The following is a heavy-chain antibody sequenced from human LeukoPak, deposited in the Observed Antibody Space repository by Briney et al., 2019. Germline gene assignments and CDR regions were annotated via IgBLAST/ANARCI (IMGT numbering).Heavy chain of an antibody. CDR1: GFTFSSCS. J-gene: IGHJ6*03. V-gene: IGHV3-23*01. Sequence: GGSLRLSCAASGFTFSSCSMNWVRQAPGKGLEWVSAISGSGGSTYYADSVKGRFTISRDNSKNTLYLQMNSLRAEDTAVYYCATLVLDYYYMDVWGKGTTVTVSS. CDR2: ISGSGGST. D-gene: IGHD2/OR15-2a*01. CDR3: ATLVLDYYYMDV.